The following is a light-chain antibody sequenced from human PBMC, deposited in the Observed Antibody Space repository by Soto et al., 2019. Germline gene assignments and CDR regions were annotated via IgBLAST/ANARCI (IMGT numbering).Light chain of an antibody. CDR2: GAS. Sequence: EIVMTQSTATLSVSPGERASLSCRASQSVRSNFLAWYQQKPGQAPRLLIYGASNRATGIPDRFSGSGSGTDFTLTITRLEAEDFAMYYCQRYDSLRTFGQGTKVDIK. V-gene: IGKV3-20*01. CDR1: QSVRSNF. CDR3: QRYDSLRT. J-gene: IGKJ1*01.